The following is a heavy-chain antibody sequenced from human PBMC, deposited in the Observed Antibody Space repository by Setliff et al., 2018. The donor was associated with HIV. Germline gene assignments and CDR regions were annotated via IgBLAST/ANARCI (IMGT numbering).Heavy chain of an antibody. D-gene: IGHD3-16*01. CDR1: GYTFTSYA. Sequence: GASVEVSCKASGYTFTSYAMHWVRQAPGQRLEWMGWIHAGNGYTKYSQKFQGRVTFTRDTSASAAYMDLSSLRSEDTAVYYCARIWGIPPLYYFDYWGQGTRGTVSS. CDR2: IHAGNGYT. CDR3: ARIWGIPPLYYFDY. J-gene: IGHJ4*02. V-gene: IGHV1-3*01.